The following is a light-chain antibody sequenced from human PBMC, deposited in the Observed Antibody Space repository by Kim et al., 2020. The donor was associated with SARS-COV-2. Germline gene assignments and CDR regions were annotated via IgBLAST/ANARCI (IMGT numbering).Light chain of an antibody. CDR2: LNSDGSH. V-gene: IGLV4-69*01. CDR1: SGHSSYA. Sequence: QLVLTQSPSASASRGASVKLTCTLSSGHSSYAIAWHQQQPEKGSRYLMKLNSDGSHSKGDGIADRFSGSSSGAERYLTISSLQSEDEADYYCQSWGTGIRVFGGGTKLTVL. CDR3: QSWGTGIRV. J-gene: IGLJ3*02.